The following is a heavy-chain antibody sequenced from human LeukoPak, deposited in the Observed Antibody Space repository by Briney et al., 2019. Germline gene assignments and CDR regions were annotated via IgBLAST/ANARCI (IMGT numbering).Heavy chain of an antibody. D-gene: IGHD6-19*01. V-gene: IGHV3-20*04. CDR2: INWNGGST. CDR1: GFTFDDYG. CDR3: ARERGSGWYTWFDP. J-gene: IGHJ5*02. Sequence: GGSLRLSCAASGFTFDDYGMSWVRQAPGKGLEWVSGINWNGGSTGYADSVKGRFTISRDNAKNSLYLQMNSLRAEDTALYYCARERGSGWYTWFDPWGQGTLVTVSS.